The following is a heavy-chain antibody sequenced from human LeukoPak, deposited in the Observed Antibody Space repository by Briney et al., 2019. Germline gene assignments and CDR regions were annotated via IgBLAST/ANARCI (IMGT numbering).Heavy chain of an antibody. D-gene: IGHD5-24*01. CDR3: AKSGYNRFDY. J-gene: IGHJ4*02. CDR2: IGYGGSDT. Sequence: GGSLRLSCTVSGFTLSSYEMTWFRQAPGKGLEWVSSIGYGGSDTHYADSVKGRFTISRDNSKNTLYLQMNSLRAEDTAVYYCAKSGYNRFDYWGQGTLVTVSS. V-gene: IGHV3-23*01. CDR1: GFTLSSYE.